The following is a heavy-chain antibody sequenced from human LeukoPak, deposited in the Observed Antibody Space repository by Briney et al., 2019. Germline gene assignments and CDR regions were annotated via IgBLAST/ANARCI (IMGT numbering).Heavy chain of an antibody. CDR3: ASLTQEYSRSSPCFDP. V-gene: IGHV1-18*01. CDR2: FSAYNGNT. Sequence: ASVKVSCKASGYTFTSYGISWVRQAPGQGLEWMGWFSAYNGNTNYAQKLQGRVTMTTDTSTSTAYMEPRSLSSDDTAVYYCASLTQEYSRSSPCFDPWGQGTLVTVFS. J-gene: IGHJ5*02. D-gene: IGHD6-6*01. CDR1: GYTFTSYG.